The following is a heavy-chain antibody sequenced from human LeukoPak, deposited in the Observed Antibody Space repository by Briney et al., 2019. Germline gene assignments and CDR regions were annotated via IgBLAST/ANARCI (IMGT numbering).Heavy chain of an antibody. J-gene: IGHJ5*02. CDR1: SGSISSGSYY. Sequence: SQTLSLTCTVSSGSISSGSYYWSWIRQPAGKGLEWIGSIYHSGSTYYNPSLKSRVTISVDTSKNQFSLKLSSVTAADTAVYYCARRGLQYNWFDPWGQGTLVTVSS. CDR2: IYHSGST. CDR3: ARRGLQYNWFDP. D-gene: IGHD4-11*01. V-gene: IGHV4-61*02.